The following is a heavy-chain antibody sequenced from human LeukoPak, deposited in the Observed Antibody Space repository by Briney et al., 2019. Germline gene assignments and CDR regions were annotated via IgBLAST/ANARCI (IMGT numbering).Heavy chain of an antibody. Sequence: SETLSLTCTVSGGSINNFYWSWIRQPPGKGLEWIGWIYNSGSANYNPSLKSRVTISVDTSKNQFSLKLRSVTAADTAVYYCARGRGLWGQGTLVTVSS. CDR3: ARGRGL. CDR2: IYNSGSA. CDR1: GGSINNFY. V-gene: IGHV4-59*01. D-gene: IGHD3-10*01. J-gene: IGHJ4*02.